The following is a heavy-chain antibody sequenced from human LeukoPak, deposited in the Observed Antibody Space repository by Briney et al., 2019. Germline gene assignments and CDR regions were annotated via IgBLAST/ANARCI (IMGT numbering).Heavy chain of an antibody. J-gene: IGHJ4*02. CDR1: GGSISSSSYY. CDR3: ARGYSDQSDY. Sequence: SETLSLTCTVSGGSISSSSYYWGWIRQPPGKGLEWIGSIYYSGSTYYNPSLKSRVTISVDTSKNQFSLKLSSVTAADTAVYYCARGYSDQSDYWGQGTLVTVSS. D-gene: IGHD5-18*01. V-gene: IGHV4-39*01. CDR2: IYYSGST.